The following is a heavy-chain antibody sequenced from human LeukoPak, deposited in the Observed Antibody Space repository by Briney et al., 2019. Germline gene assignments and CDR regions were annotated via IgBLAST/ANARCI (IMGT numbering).Heavy chain of an antibody. V-gene: IGHV3-30*02. CDR2: IRYDGSNK. CDR3: ARGVVAVAGTWYFDY. Sequence: HPGGSLRLSCAASGFTFSSYGMHWVRQAPGKGLEWVAFIRYDGSNKYYADSVKGRFTISRDNSKNTLYLQMNSLRAEDTAVYYCARGVVAVAGTWYFDYWGQGALVTVSS. CDR1: GFTFSSYG. D-gene: IGHD6-19*01. J-gene: IGHJ4*02.